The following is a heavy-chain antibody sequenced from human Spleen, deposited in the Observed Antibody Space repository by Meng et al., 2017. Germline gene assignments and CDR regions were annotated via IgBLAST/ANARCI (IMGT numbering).Heavy chain of an antibody. CDR3: ATVRGWNYYESSGYFDD. V-gene: IGHV3-15*01. CDR1: GFTFSNAW. J-gene: IGHJ4*02. D-gene: IGHD3-22*01. Sequence: GGSLRLSCAASGFTFSNAWMTWVRQAPGKGLDWVGRIKTKTDGETTDYAAPVKGRFTISRDDSKNTLYLQMNSLKTEDTATYYCATVRGWNYYESSGYFDDWGQGTLVTVSS. CDR2: IKTKTDGETT.